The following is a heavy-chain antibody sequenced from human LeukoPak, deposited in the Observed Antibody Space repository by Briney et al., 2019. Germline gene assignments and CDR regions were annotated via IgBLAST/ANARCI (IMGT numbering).Heavy chain of an antibody. V-gene: IGHV4-39*01. Sequence: PSETLSLTCTVSGGSISSSSYYWGWIRQPPGKGLEWIGSIYYSGSTYYNPSLKSRVTISVDTSKNQFSLKLSSVTAADTAVYYCARPAYGSGSYSGFDYWGQGTLVTVSS. D-gene: IGHD3-10*01. CDR1: GGSISSSSYY. CDR3: ARPAYGSGSYSGFDY. J-gene: IGHJ4*02. CDR2: IYYSGST.